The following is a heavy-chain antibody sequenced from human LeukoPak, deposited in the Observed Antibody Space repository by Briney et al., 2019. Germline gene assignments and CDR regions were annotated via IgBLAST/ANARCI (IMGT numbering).Heavy chain of an antibody. J-gene: IGHJ4*02. CDR2: ISSSSGNTI. CDR3: ARMAVLSGYYDY. D-gene: IGHD3-22*01. V-gene: IGHV3-11*01. Sequence: GGSLRLSCAASGFTFSDYYMTWIRQAPGKGLEWVSYISSSSGNTIFYADSVKGRFTISRDNAKNSLYLQMNSLRAEDTAMYYCARMAVLSGYYDYWGQGTLVTVSS. CDR1: GFTFSDYY.